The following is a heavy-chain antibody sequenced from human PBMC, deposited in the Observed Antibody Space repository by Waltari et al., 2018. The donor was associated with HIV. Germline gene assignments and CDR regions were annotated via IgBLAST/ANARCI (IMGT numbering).Heavy chain of an antibody. V-gene: IGHV4-61*02. Sequence: QVQLQESGPGLVKPSQTLSLTCTVSGGSISSGSYYWSWIRQPAGEGLEWIGHIYTNGVTYYNSSLKSRVTISVDTSKNQFSLKLSSVTAGDTAIYYCARALQTIFGVVRSRFDSWGQGTLVTVSS. D-gene: IGHD3-3*01. J-gene: IGHJ5*01. CDR3: ARALQTIFGVVRSRFDS. CDR2: IYTNGVT. CDR1: GGSISSGSYY.